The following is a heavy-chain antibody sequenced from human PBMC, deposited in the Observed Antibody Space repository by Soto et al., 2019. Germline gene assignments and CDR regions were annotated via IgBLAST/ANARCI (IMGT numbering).Heavy chain of an antibody. J-gene: IGHJ4*02. Sequence: ASVKVSCKASGYTFSGFYMHWVRQAPGQGLEWMGWINPNSGSTKSAEKFQGRVTMTRDTSISTAYMELSRLTSDGTAVYYCASAAVTGTAGLDFWGQGTQVTVSS. V-gene: IGHV1-2*02. CDR3: ASAAVTGTAGLDF. CDR1: GYTFSGFY. D-gene: IGHD6-19*01. CDR2: INPNSGST.